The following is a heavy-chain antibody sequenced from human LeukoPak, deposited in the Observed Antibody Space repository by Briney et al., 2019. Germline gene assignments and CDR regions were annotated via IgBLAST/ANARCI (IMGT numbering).Heavy chain of an antibody. Sequence: GRSLLLSCAAAGFTFDDYAMHWGRQAPGKGLEWVSGISWNSGSIYYADSVKGRFTISRDNAKNSLYLQMNSLRAEDTALYYCAKDMSSSGHKGFDYWGQGTLVTVSS. D-gene: IGHD6-19*01. CDR3: AKDMSSSGHKGFDY. V-gene: IGHV3-9*01. CDR2: ISWNSGSI. J-gene: IGHJ4*02. CDR1: GFTFDDYA.